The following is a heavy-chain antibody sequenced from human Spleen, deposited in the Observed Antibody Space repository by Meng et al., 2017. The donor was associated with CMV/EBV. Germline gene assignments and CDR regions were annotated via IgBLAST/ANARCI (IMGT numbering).Heavy chain of an antibody. CDR2: ISAYNGNT. Sequence: ASVKVSCKASGYTFTGYYMYWVRQAPGQGLEWMGWISAYNGNTNYAQKLQGRVTMTTDTSTSTAYMELRSLRSDDTAVYYCARDRSLRFLEWLSSGMDVWGQGTTVTVSS. V-gene: IGHV1-18*04. CDR3: ARDRSLRFLEWLSSGMDV. CDR1: GYTFTGYY. D-gene: IGHD3-3*01. J-gene: IGHJ6*02.